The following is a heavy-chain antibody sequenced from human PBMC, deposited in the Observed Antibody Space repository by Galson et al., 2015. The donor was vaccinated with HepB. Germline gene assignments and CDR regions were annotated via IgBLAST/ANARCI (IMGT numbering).Heavy chain of an antibody. CDR3: ARAVGDPTTYANDY. Sequence: SETLSLTCTVSGVSISSSLYYWVWVRQAPGKGLEWIGSVYYTGNTYYKSSLKSRVTVSADMSKNQFTLKVNSVSAADTAVYYCARAVGDPTTYANDYWGQGTLVTVSS. CDR2: VYYTGNT. D-gene: IGHD2-2*01. CDR1: GVSISSSLYY. J-gene: IGHJ4*02. V-gene: IGHV4-39*06.